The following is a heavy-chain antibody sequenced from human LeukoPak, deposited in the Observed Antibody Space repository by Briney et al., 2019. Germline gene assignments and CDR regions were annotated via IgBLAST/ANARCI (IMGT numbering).Heavy chain of an antibody. J-gene: IGHJ5*02. CDR1: GYTLTELS. CDR3: ATVIVGAISPGNWFDP. CDR2: FDPEDGET. Sequence: ASVSVSCKVSGYTLTELSMHWVRQAPGKGLEWMGGFDPEDGETIYAQKFQGRVTMTEDTSTDTAYMELSSLRSEDTAVYYCATVIVGAISPGNWFDPWGQGTLVTVSS. V-gene: IGHV1-24*01. D-gene: IGHD1-26*01.